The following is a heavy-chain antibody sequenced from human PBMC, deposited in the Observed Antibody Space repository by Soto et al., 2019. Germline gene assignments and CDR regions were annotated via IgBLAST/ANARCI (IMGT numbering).Heavy chain of an antibody. CDR1: GGSISSSSYY. Sequence: LPLTCTVSGGSISSSSYYGGLIRQPPGKGLEWIGSIYYSGSTYHNPSLKSRVTISVDTSKNQFSLKLSSVTAADTAVYYWASVWFGELIAWFDPWGQGTLVTVSS. CDR2: IYYSGST. CDR3: ASVWFGELIAWFDP. J-gene: IGHJ5*02. V-gene: IGHV4-39*01. D-gene: IGHD3-10*01.